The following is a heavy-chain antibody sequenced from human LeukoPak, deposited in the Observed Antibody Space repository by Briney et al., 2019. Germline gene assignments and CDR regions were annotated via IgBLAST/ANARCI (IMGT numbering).Heavy chain of an antibody. CDR2: IKQDGTEK. Sequence: PGGSLRLSCAASGFTFSTFWMSWVRQAPGKGLEWVANIKQDGTEKYYVDSVKGRFTISRDNAQNSPYLQMNSLRAEDTAVYYCARDFRSYIGSGICAFDIWGQGTMVTVSS. CDR3: ARDFRSYIGSGICAFDI. V-gene: IGHV3-7*01. J-gene: IGHJ3*02. CDR1: GFTFSTFW. D-gene: IGHD3-10*01.